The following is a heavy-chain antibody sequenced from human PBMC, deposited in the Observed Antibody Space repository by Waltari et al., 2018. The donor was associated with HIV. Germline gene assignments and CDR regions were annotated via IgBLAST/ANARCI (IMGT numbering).Heavy chain of an antibody. CDR3: ARHSLTYYYDSSGYSVAFDY. CDR2: IYYSGGT. Sequence: QLQLQESGPGLVKPSETLSLTCTVSGGSISSSSYYWGWIRQPPGKGLEGIGSIYYSGGTDYNPSLKSRVTICVDTSKNQFSLKLSSVTAADTAVYYCARHSLTYYYDSSGYSVAFDYWGQGTLVTVSS. CDR1: GGSISSSSYY. D-gene: IGHD3-22*01. V-gene: IGHV4-39*01. J-gene: IGHJ4*02.